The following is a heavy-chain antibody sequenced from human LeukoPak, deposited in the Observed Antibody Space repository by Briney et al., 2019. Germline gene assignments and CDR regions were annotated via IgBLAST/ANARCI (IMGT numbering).Heavy chain of an antibody. D-gene: IGHD3-10*01. Sequence: GRSLRLSCAASGFTFDDYAMPWVRQAPGKGLEWVSGISWNSGSIGYADSVKGRFTISRDNAKNSLYLQMNSLRAEDTALYYCAKDIGGYYSPSFDYWGQGTLVTVSS. CDR1: GFTFDDYA. CDR3: AKDIGGYYSPSFDY. CDR2: ISWNSGSI. V-gene: IGHV3-9*01. J-gene: IGHJ4*02.